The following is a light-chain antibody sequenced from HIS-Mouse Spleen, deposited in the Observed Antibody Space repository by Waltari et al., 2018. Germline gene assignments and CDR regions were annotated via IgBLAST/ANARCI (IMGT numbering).Light chain of an antibody. CDR1: SSDVGGYNY. V-gene: IGLV2-14*01. Sequence: QSALTQPASVSGSPGQSITISCTGTSSDVGGYNYVSWYQQHPGKAPKLMIYEVSNRLSGVSNRVSGSKSGNTASLTISGLQAEDEADYYCSSYTSSSTYVFGTGTKVTVL. J-gene: IGLJ1*01. CDR3: SSYTSSSTYV. CDR2: EVS.